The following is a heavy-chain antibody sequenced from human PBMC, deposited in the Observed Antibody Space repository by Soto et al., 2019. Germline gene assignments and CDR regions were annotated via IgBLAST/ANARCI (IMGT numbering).Heavy chain of an antibody. CDR3: ARHGEIIGVPVSMVALDI. Sequence: SETLSLTCTVSCTSISRNYCSWIRPPPGKGLEWIGFIYHSGSTNYNPSLKSRVTISVDTSKNQFSLKLSCVTAADTAVYYCARHGEIIGVPVSMVALDIWGQGTMVTVSS. V-gene: IGHV4-59*08. CDR1: CTSISRNY. D-gene: IGHD2-2*01. CDR2: IYHSGST. J-gene: IGHJ3*02.